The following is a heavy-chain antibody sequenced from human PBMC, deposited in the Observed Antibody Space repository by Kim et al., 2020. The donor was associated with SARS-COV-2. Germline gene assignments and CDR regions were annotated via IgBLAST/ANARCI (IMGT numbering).Heavy chain of an antibody. CDR1: GFTFSSYA. D-gene: IGHD3-10*01. Sequence: GGSLRLSCAASGFTFSSYAMSWVRQAPGKGLEWVSAISGSGGSTYYADSVKGRFTISRDNSKNTLYLQMNSLRAEDTAVYYCAKDFAVLLWFGESVADDAFDIWGQGTMVTVSS. V-gene: IGHV3-23*01. J-gene: IGHJ3*02. CDR3: AKDFAVLLWFGESVADDAFDI. CDR2: ISGSGGST.